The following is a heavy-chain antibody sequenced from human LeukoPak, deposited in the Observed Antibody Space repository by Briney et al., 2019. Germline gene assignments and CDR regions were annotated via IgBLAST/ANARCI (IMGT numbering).Heavy chain of an antibody. CDR3: AKGTDYYDLLGYFDY. J-gene: IGHJ4*02. CDR1: GFTFSSYG. Sequence: GGSLRLSCAASGFTFSSYGMHWVRQAPGKGLEWVAVISYDGSNKHYADSVKGRFTISRDNSKNTLYLQMNSLRAEDTAVYYCAKGTDYYDLLGYFDYWGQGTLVTVSS. D-gene: IGHD3-22*01. CDR2: ISYDGSNK. V-gene: IGHV3-30*18.